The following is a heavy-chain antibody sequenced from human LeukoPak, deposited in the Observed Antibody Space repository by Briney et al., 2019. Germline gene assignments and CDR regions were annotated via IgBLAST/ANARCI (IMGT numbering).Heavy chain of an antibody. CDR2: ISGSGGST. J-gene: IGHJ3*02. CDR3: AKSAYVWGSYHGAFGI. CDR1: GFTFSSYA. D-gene: IGHD3-16*02. Sequence: GGSLRLSCAASGFTFSSYAMSWVRQAPGKGLEWVSAISGSGGSTYYADSVKGRFTISRDNSKNTLYLQMNSLRAEDTAVYYCAKSAYVWGSYHGAFGIWGQGTMVTVSS. V-gene: IGHV3-23*01.